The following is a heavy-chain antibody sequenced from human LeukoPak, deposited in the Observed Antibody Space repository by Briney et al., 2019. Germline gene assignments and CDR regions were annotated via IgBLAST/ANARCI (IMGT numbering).Heavy chain of an antibody. D-gene: IGHD5-18*01. J-gene: IGHJ4*02. Sequence: SETLSLTCTVSGDSISTYYWSWIRQPPGKGLEWIGYIYYSGIINYNSSLKSRVTISGDTSKKQFSLKLSSVTAADTAVYYCARVMSGYSYGIFDYWGQGTLVTVS. CDR2: IYYSGII. CDR3: ARVMSGYSYGIFDY. CDR1: GDSISTYY. V-gene: IGHV4-59*01.